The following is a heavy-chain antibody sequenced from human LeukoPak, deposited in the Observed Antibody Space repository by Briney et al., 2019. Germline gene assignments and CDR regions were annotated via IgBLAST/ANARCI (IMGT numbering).Heavy chain of an antibody. Sequence: GESLKISCKGSGYSFPNYWIGWVRQMPGKGLEWIGIVYPATSDTTYSPSFQGQVTISADKSISTAYLQWSSLKASDTAMYYCARSLSGISFGGFDPWGQGTLVTVSS. CDR1: GYSFPNYW. CDR3: ARSLSGISFGGFDP. CDR2: VYPATSDT. V-gene: IGHV5-51*01. J-gene: IGHJ5*02. D-gene: IGHD3-3*01.